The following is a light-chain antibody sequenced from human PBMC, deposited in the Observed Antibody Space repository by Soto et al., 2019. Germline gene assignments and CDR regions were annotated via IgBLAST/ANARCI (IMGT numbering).Light chain of an antibody. CDR2: LNSDGSH. CDR1: SGHSSYA. Sequence: QSVLTQSPSASASLGASVKLTCTLSSGHSSYAIAWHQQQPEKGPRYLMKLNSDGSHSKGDGIPDRFSGSSSGAERYLTISSLQSEAEADYYCQTWGTGIHYVFGTGTKVTVL. J-gene: IGLJ1*01. V-gene: IGLV4-69*01. CDR3: QTWGTGIHYV.